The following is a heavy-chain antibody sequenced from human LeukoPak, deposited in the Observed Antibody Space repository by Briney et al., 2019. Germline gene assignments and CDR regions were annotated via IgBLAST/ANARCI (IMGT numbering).Heavy chain of an antibody. CDR3: AKDARRTSGWYFFDY. CDR1: GFAFSSQA. V-gene: IGHV3-23*01. D-gene: IGHD6-19*01. Sequence: PGGSLRLSCAASGFAFSSQAMGWVRQAPGKGPEWVSVISDSGSITYYADSVKGRFTISRDNSKNTLFLQMNSLRAEDTAAYYCAKDARRTSGWYFFDYWGQGTLVTVSS. J-gene: IGHJ4*02. CDR2: ISDSGSIT.